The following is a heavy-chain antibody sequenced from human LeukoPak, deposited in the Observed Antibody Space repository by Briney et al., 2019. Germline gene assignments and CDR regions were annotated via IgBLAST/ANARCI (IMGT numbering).Heavy chain of an antibody. Sequence: GGSLRLSCAASGFTFSSYSMNWVRQAPGKGLEWVSYISSSSSTIYYADSVKGRFTISRDNAKNSLYLQMNSPRAEDTAVYYCARDRNTIFGVVIRSEYFDYWGQGTLVTVSS. D-gene: IGHD3-3*01. CDR2: ISSSSSTI. CDR1: GFTFSSYS. J-gene: IGHJ4*02. CDR3: ARDRNTIFGVVIRSEYFDY. V-gene: IGHV3-48*01.